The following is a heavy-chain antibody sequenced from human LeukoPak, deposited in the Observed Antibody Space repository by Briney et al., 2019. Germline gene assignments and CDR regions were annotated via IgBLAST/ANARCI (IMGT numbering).Heavy chain of an antibody. CDR1: GFTFSSYA. D-gene: IGHD3-22*01. Sequence: QTGGSLSLSCAASGFTFSSYAMSWVRQAPGKGLEWVAVISYDGSNKYYADSVKGRFTISRDNSKNTLYLQMNSLRAEDTAVYYCARDLNYYDSSGRPWNLDYWGQGTLVTVSS. CDR3: ARDLNYYDSSGRPWNLDY. CDR2: ISYDGSNK. J-gene: IGHJ4*02. V-gene: IGHV3-30-3*01.